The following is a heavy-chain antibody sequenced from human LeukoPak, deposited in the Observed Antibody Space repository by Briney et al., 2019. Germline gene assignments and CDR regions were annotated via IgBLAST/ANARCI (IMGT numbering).Heavy chain of an antibody. CDR2: IKSKTDGGTT. CDR3: TTDRYYFDWSYNWFDP. D-gene: IGHD3-9*01. J-gene: IGHJ5*02. Sequence: PGGSLRLSCAASGFTFSNAWMSWVRQAPGKGLEWVGRIKSKTDGGTTDYAAPVKGRFIISRDDSKNTLYLQMNSLKTEDTAVYYCTTDRYYFDWSYNWFDPWGQGTLVTVSS. CDR1: GFTFSNAW. V-gene: IGHV3-15*01.